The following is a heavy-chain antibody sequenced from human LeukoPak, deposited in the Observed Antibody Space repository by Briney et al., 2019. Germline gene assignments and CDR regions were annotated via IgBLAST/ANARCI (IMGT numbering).Heavy chain of an antibody. CDR2: IGTAGDT. CDR3: TRGKYYYDSSGYYDY. D-gene: IGHD3-22*01. CDR1: GFTFSSYD. V-gene: IGHV3-13*01. J-gene: IGHJ4*02. Sequence: PGGSLRLSCAASGFTFSSYDMHWVRQATGKGLELVSAIGTAGDTYYPGSVKGRFTISRENAKNSLYLQMNSLRAGDTAVYYCTRGKYYYDSSGYYDYWGQGTLVTVSS.